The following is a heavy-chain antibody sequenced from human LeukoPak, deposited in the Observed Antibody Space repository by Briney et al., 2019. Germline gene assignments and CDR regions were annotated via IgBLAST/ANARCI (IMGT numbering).Heavy chain of an antibody. J-gene: IGHJ4*02. D-gene: IGHD5-24*01. Sequence: ASVKVSCKASGYTFTSYYMHWVRQAPGQGLEWMGIINPSGGSTSYAQKFQGRVTMTRDTSTSTVYMELSSLRSEDTAGYYCARDRWGNVEMATSIDYWGQGTLVTVSS. CDR3: ARDRWGNVEMATSIDY. CDR2: INPSGGST. CDR1: GYTFTSYY. V-gene: IGHV1-46*01.